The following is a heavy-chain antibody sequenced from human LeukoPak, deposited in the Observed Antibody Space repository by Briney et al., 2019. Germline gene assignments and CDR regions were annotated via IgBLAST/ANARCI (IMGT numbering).Heavy chain of an antibody. CDR2: IYSGGST. Sequence: SETLSLTCTVSGGSISSYYWSWIRQPAGKGLEWIGRIYSGGSTNYNPSLKSRVTMSVDSSNNQFSLKLSSVTAADTAVFYCARENTGSYRDFDYWGQGTLVTASS. D-gene: IGHD1-26*01. CDR1: GGSISSYY. J-gene: IGHJ4*02. CDR3: ARENTGSYRDFDY. V-gene: IGHV4-4*07.